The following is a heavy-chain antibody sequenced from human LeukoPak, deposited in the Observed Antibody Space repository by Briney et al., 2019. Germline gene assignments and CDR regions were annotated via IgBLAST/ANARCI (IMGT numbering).Heavy chain of an antibody. CDR1: GGSISSYY. D-gene: IGHD6-19*01. Sequence: SETLSLTCTVSGGSISSYYWSWIRQPAGKALEWIGRIYASGSTNYNPSLKSRVTMSVDTSKNQFSLKLSSVTAADTAVYYCARESIAVAGTLGYYYYYGMDVWGQGTTVTVSS. V-gene: IGHV4-4*07. CDR2: IYASGST. J-gene: IGHJ6*02. CDR3: ARESIAVAGTLGYYYYYGMDV.